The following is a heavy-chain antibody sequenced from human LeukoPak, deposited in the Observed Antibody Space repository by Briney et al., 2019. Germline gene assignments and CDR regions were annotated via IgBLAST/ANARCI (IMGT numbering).Heavy chain of an antibody. CDR1: RFTFSSYS. V-gene: IGHV3-21*04. J-gene: IGHJ4*02. CDR3: ARETIQPITFIDY. Sequence: PGGSLRLSCAASRFTFSSYSMNWVRQAPGKWLEWVSSISSSGSYIYYADSVKGRFTISRDNAKNSLYLQMNSLRAEDTAVYYCARETIQPITFIDYWGQGTLVTVSS. D-gene: IGHD1-14*01. CDR2: ISSSGSYI.